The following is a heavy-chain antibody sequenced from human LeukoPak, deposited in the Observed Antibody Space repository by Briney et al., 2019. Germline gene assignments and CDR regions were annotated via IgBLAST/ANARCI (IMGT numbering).Heavy chain of an antibody. CDR1: GGSISSYY. CDR3: AREPHSIAAAGKGYFDY. J-gene: IGHJ4*02. D-gene: IGHD6-13*01. V-gene: IGHV4-59*12. Sequence: PSETLSLTCTVSGGSISSYYWSWIRQPPGKGLEWIGYIYYSGSTNYNPSLKSRVTISVDTSKNQFSLKLSSVTAADTAVYYCAREPHSIAAAGKGYFDYWGQGTLVTVSS. CDR2: IYYSGST.